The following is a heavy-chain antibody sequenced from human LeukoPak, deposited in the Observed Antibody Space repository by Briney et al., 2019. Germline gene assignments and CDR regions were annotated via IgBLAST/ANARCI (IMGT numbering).Heavy chain of an antibody. V-gene: IGHV4-39*01. J-gene: IGHJ3*01. CDR3: ARHPWGPAAFDL. CDR2: IYYSGST. CDR1: GGSISSSSYY. D-gene: IGHD1-26*01. Sequence: SETLSLTCTVSGGSISSSSYYWGWIRQPPGKGLEWIGSIYYSGSTYYNPSLKSRVTISVDTSKNQFSLKLGSVTAADTSVYYCARHPWGPAAFDLWGQGTMVTVSS.